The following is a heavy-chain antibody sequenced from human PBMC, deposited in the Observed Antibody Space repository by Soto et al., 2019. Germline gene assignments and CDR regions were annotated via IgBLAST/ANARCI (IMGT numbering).Heavy chain of an antibody. CDR1: GFTFSSYG. Sequence: QVQLVESGGGVVQPGRSLRLSCAASGFTFSSYGMHWVRQAPGKGLEWVTVISYDGSNKYYADSVKGRFTISRDNSKNTLYLQMNSLRAEDTAVYYCAKDRGPYYYGSGSYPRLFDYWGQGTLVTVSS. CDR3: AKDRGPYYYGSGSYPRLFDY. CDR2: ISYDGSNK. V-gene: IGHV3-30*18. J-gene: IGHJ4*02. D-gene: IGHD3-10*01.